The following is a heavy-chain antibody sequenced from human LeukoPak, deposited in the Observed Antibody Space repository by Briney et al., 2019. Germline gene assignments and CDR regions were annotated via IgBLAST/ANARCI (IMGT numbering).Heavy chain of an antibody. Sequence: GGSLRLSCAASGFTFSSYATHWVRQAPGKGLEGVAVITHDGSNKYYADSVKGRFTISRDNSKNTLYLQMNSLRTEDTAVYYCARGPLTGKWPDMGIDYWGQGTLVTVSS. V-gene: IGHV3-30-3*01. CDR3: ARGPLTGKWPDMGIDY. CDR1: GFTFSSYA. D-gene: IGHD3-9*01. CDR2: ITHDGSNK. J-gene: IGHJ4*02.